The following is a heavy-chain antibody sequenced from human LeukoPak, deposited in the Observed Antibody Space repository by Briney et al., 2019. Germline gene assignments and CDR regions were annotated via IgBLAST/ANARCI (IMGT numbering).Heavy chain of an antibody. CDR1: GGSISSGSYY. Sequence: SETLSLTCTVSGGSISSGSYYWSWIRQPAGKGLEYIGRIYTSGSTSYNPSLKSRVTISVDTSKNQFSLKLSSVTAAETAVYYCARGNGYSYGYSWFDYWGQGTLVTVSS. CDR3: ARGNGYSYGYSWFDY. CDR2: IYTSGST. J-gene: IGHJ4*02. D-gene: IGHD5-18*01. V-gene: IGHV4-61*02.